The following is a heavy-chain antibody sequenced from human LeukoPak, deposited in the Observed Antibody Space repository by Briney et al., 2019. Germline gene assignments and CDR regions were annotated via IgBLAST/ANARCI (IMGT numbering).Heavy chain of an antibody. CDR3: AKDQLYYYDNSAYT. CDR1: GFTFGSYA. D-gene: IGHD3-22*01. J-gene: IGHJ3*01. Sequence: PGGSLRLSCAASGFTFGSYAMSWVRQAPGKGLEWVSAISGSGGSTYYADSVKGRFTISRDNSKNTLYLQMNSLRAEDTAVYYCAKDQLYYYDNSAYTWGQGTMVTVSS. CDR2: ISGSGGST. V-gene: IGHV3-23*01.